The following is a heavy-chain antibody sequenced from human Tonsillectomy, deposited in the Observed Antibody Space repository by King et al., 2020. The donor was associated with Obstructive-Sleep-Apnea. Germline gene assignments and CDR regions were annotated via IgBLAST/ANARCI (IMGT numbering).Heavy chain of an antibody. Sequence: VQLVESGAEVKKPGASVKVSCKTSGYTFSIYYIHWVRQAPGQGLEWMGHINPNNDGTKYAQKFQGRVTMTRDTSISTAYMELNRLKSDDTAVYYCARGDYGDLDYWGQGTLVTVSS. J-gene: IGHJ4*02. CDR1: GYTFSIYY. D-gene: IGHD4-17*01. V-gene: IGHV1-2*06. CDR3: ARGDYGDLDY. CDR2: INPNNDGT.